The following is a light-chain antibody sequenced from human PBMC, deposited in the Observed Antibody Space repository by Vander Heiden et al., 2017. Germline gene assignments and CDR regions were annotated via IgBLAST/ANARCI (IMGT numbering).Light chain of an antibody. V-gene: IGKV4-1*01. Sequence: DIVLTQSPDPLAVSLGESATINCKSSQSVLSSFNSKNHLAWFRQKPRQPPELLIYWASTRESGVPDRFSGSGSGTDFTLTISNVQAEDVAVYYCEQHSTKTFGQGTKVEIK. CDR1: QSVLSSFNSKNH. J-gene: IGKJ1*01. CDR2: WAS. CDR3: EQHSTKT.